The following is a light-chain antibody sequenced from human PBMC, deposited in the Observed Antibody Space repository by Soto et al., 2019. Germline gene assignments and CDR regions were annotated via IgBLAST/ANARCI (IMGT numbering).Light chain of an antibody. CDR3: SSYTSRSTYV. CDR2: GNT. CDR1: RSNIGAGYD. Sequence: QSVLTQPPSVSGAPGQRVTISCTGSRSNIGAGYDVHWYQQLPGTAPKLLISGNTNRPSGVPDRFSGSKSGTSASLAITGLQAEDEADYYCSSYTSRSTYVFGTGTKLTVL. V-gene: IGLV1-40*01. J-gene: IGLJ1*01.